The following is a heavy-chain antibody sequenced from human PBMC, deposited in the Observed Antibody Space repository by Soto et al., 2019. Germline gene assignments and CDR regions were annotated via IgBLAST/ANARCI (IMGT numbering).Heavy chain of an antibody. CDR2: ISSSSSYI. J-gene: IGHJ4*02. CDR1: GFTFSSSS. D-gene: IGHD3-10*01. Sequence: EVQLVESGGGLVKPGGSLRLSCAASGFTFSSSSMNWVRQAPGKGLEWVSSISSSSSYIYYADSVKGRFTISRDNAKNSLYLQMNSLRAEDTAVYYCARDLGSGIDDYWGQGTLVTVSS. CDR3: ARDLGSGIDDY. V-gene: IGHV3-21*01.